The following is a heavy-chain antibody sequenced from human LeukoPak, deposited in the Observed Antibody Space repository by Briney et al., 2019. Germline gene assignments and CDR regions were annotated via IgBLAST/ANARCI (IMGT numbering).Heavy chain of an antibody. V-gene: IGHV4-34*01. Sequence: SETLSLTCAVYGGSFSGYYWSWIRQPPGKGLEWIGEINHSGSTNYNPSLKSRVTISVDTSKNQFSLKLSSVTAADTAVYYCASEIIAAAGVDYWGQGTLVTVSS. CDR1: GGSFSGYY. CDR3: ASEIIAAAGVDY. D-gene: IGHD6-13*01. CDR2: INHSGST. J-gene: IGHJ4*02.